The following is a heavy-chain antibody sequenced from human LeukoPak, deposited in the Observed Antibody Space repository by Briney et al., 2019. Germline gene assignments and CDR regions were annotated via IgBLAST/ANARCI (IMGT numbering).Heavy chain of an antibody. CDR2: INHSGST. V-gene: IGHV4-34*01. CDR3: ARGTNSRGYSYGYHYYYYYGMDV. CDR1: GGSFSGYY. J-gene: IGHJ6*02. D-gene: IGHD5-18*01. Sequence: SETLSPTRAVYGGSFSGYYWSWIRQPPGKGLEWIGEINHSGSTNYNPSLKSRVTISVDTSKNQFSLKLSSVTAADTAVYYCARGTNSRGYSYGYHYYYYYGMDVWGQGTTVTVSS.